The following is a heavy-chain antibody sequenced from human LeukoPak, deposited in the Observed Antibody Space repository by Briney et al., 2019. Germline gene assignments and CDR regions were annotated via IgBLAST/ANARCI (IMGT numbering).Heavy chain of an antibody. Sequence: PSETLSLTSTVSGGSISSYYWSWIRQPPGKGLEWIGYIYYSGSTNYNPSPKSRVTISVDTSKNQFSLKLSSVTAADTAVYYCARASSIAVLYDYVWGSYSGVYFDYWGQGTLVTVSS. CDR3: ARASSIAVLYDYVWGSYSGVYFDY. CDR1: GGSISSYY. D-gene: IGHD3-16*01. CDR2: IYYSGST. J-gene: IGHJ4*02. V-gene: IGHV4-59*01.